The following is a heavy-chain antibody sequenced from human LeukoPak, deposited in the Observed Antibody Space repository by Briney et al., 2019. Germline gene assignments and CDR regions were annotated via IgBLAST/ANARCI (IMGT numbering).Heavy chain of an antibody. J-gene: IGHJ4*02. CDR3: TTDGGRYNWNDLGY. CDR2: MKSKSNGGAT. D-gene: IGHD1-1*01. Sequence: PGGSLRLSCAGSGFTFTDAWMNWVRQAPGKGLEWVGRMKSKSNGGATEYAPLVKGRFIISRDDSKNTLYLHMSSLKTEDTALYYCTTDGGRYNWNDLGYWGQGTLVTVSS. V-gene: IGHV3-15*07. CDR1: GFTFTDAW.